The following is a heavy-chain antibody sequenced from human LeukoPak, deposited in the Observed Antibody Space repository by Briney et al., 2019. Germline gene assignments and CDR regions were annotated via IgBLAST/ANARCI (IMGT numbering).Heavy chain of an antibody. CDR3: ARVVYYDSSGYLPGYYYYYMDV. V-gene: IGHV1-18*01. D-gene: IGHD3-22*01. CDR2: ISAYNGNT. J-gene: IGHJ6*03. Sequence: GASVKVSCKASGYTFTSYGISRVRQAPGQGLEWMGWISAYNGNTNYAQKLQGRVTMTTDTSTSTAYMELRSLRSDDTAVYYCARVVYYDSSGYLPGYYYYYMDVWGKGTTVTVSS. CDR1: GYTFTSYG.